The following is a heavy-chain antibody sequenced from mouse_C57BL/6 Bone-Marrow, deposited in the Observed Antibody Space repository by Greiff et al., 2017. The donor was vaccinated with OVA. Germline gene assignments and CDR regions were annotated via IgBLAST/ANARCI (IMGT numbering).Heavy chain of an antibody. D-gene: IGHD1-1*01. CDR3: TTRGFYYGSSYWYFDV. J-gene: IGHJ1*03. CDR1: GFTFSSYA. CDR2: ISSGGDYI. Sequence: EVQVVESGAGLVKPGGSLKLSCAASGFTFSSYAMSWVRQTPEKRLEWVAYISSGGDYIYYADTVKGRFTISRDNARNTLYLQMSSLKSEDTAMYYCTTRGFYYGSSYWYFDVWGTGTTVTVSS. V-gene: IGHV5-9-1*02.